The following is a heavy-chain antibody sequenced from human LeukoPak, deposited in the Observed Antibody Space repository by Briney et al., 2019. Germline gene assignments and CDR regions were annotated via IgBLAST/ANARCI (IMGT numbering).Heavy chain of an antibody. CDR1: GYTFTSYG. J-gene: IGHJ4*02. Sequence: ASVKVSCKASGYTFTSYGITWVRQAPGQGLEWMGWITAYNGNTIYAQKLQGRVTMTTDTSTSTAYMELRSLRSDDTAVYYCARVPLFGVVTIDYWGQGSLVTVSS. D-gene: IGHD3-3*01. V-gene: IGHV1-18*01. CDR2: ITAYNGNT. CDR3: ARVPLFGVVTIDY.